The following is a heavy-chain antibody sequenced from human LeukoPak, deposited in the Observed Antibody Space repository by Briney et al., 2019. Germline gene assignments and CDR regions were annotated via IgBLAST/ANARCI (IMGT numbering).Heavy chain of an antibody. J-gene: IGHJ4*02. D-gene: IGHD1-14*01. CDR1: GDTSTNYD. CDR2: MDPKNGNT. Sequence: VASVKVSCKASGDTSTNYDINWVRQATGQGLEWMGWMDPKNGNTGYAQRFQGRLAIARDTSLGTAYMDLSSLTSEDTAVYYCARGPRRNQRGFDYWGQGTLVTVSS. CDR3: ARGPRRNQRGFDY. V-gene: IGHV1-8*03.